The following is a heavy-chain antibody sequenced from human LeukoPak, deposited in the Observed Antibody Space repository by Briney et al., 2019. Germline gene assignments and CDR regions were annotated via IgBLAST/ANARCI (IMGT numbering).Heavy chain of an antibody. J-gene: IGHJ4*02. D-gene: IGHD6-13*01. CDR1: GFTFSSYA. Sequence: PGGSLRLSCAASGFTFSSYAMHWVRQAPGKGLEWVAVISYDGSNKYYADSVKGRFTISRDNSKNTLYLQMNSLRAEDTAVYFCARGERYSSTFDYWGQGTLVTVSS. CDR3: ARGERYSSTFDY. V-gene: IGHV3-30*04. CDR2: ISYDGSNK.